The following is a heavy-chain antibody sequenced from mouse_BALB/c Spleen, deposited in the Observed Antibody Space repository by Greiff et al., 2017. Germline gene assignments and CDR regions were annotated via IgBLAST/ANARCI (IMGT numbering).Heavy chain of an antibody. V-gene: IGHV1-4*01. CDR2: INPSTGYT. CDR3: AIYYDYAWFAY. D-gene: IGHD2-4*01. J-gene: IGHJ3*01. CDR1: GYAFSSYW. Sequence: QVQLQQSGAELVRPGSSVKISCKASGYAFSSYWMNWVKQRPGQGLEWIGYINPSTGYTEYNQKFKDKATLTADKSSSTAYMQLSSLTSEDSAVYYCAIYYDYAWFAYWGQGTLVTVSA.